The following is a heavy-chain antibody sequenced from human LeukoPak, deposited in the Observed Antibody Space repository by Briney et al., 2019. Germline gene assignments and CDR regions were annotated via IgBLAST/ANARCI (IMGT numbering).Heavy chain of an antibody. CDR2: ISSSSSVV. Sequence: GGSLRLSCAASGFIFDNYNINWVRQAPGKGLEWLSHISSSSSVVFYADSVKGRFTISRHNAKNSVYLQLYSLRDEDTAVYYCARDQYSRSLGAFDIWGQGTLVIVSS. CDR1: GFIFDNYN. CDR3: ARDQYSRSLGAFDI. J-gene: IGHJ3*02. D-gene: IGHD1-26*01. V-gene: IGHV3-48*02.